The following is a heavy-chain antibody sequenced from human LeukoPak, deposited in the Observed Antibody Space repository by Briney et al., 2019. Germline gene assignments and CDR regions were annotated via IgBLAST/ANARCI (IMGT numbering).Heavy chain of an antibody. CDR2: INHSGST. D-gene: IGHD3-22*01. J-gene: IGHJ4*02. Sequence: SETLSLTCAVYGGSFSGYYWSWIRQPPGKVLEWIGEINHSGSTNYNPSLKSRVTISVDTSKNQFSLKLSSMTAADTAVYYCARLDWSSGIIDYWGQGTLVTVSS. CDR3: ARLDWSSGIIDY. V-gene: IGHV4-34*01. CDR1: GGSFSGYY.